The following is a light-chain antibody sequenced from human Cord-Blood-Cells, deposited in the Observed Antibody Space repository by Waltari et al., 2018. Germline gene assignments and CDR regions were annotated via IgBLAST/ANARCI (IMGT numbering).Light chain of an antibody. V-gene: IGLV2-14*01. CDR3: SSYTSSSVV. Sequence: QSALTQPASVSGSPGQSITISCTGTSSDVGGSHYVSWYQQHPGKAPKLMIYDVSNRPSGVSNRFSGSKSGNTASLTIPGLQAEDEADYYCSSYTSSSVVFGGGTKLTVL. J-gene: IGLJ2*01. CDR2: DVS. CDR1: SSDVGGSHY.